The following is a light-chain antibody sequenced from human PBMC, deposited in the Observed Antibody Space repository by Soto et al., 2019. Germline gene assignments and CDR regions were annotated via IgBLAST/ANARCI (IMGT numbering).Light chain of an antibody. CDR2: SNN. CDR1: SSNIGSNT. V-gene: IGLV1-44*01. J-gene: IGLJ3*02. Sequence: QSVLTQLPSASGTPGQRVTIFCSGSSSNIGSNTVNWYQQLPGTAPKLLIYSNNQRPSGVPDRFSGSKSGTSASLAISGLQSEDEADYYCAAWDDSLNGWVFGGGTKLTVL. CDR3: AAWDDSLNGWV.